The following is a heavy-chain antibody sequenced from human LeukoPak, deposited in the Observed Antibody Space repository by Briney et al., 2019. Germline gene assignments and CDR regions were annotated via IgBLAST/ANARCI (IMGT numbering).Heavy chain of an antibody. J-gene: IGHJ3*02. CDR3: ARQGIQLWRGAYDAFDI. CDR2: IYYSGST. CDR1: GGSISSYY. V-gene: IGHV4-59*08. Sequence: KSSETLSLTCTVSGGSISSYYWSWIRQPPGKGLEWIGYIYYSGSTNYNPSLKSRVTISVDTSKNQFSLKLSSVTAADTAVYYCARQGIQLWRGAYDAFDIWGQGTMVTVSS. D-gene: IGHD5-18*01.